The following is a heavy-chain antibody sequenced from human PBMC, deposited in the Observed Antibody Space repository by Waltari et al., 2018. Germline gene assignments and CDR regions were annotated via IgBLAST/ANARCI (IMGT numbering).Heavy chain of an antibody. J-gene: IGHJ4*02. CDR1: GFTFSSYA. CDR3: ARDEVPGKFDS. V-gene: IGHV3-30-3*01. D-gene: IGHD1-26*01. Sequence: QVQLAESGGGVVQPGRSLRLSCAASGFTFSSYAFHWVRQSPDKGLEGVALISFDENDKYYADSVKGRFTISRDNSENTRYLQMNSLRPEDTAVYYCARDEVPGKFDSWGQGTLVTVSS. CDR2: ISFDENDK.